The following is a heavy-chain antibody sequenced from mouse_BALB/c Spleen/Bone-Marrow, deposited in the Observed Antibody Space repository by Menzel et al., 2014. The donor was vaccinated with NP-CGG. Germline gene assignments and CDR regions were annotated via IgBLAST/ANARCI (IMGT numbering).Heavy chain of an antibody. D-gene: IGHD1-1*01. CDR1: GYTLSNYW. CDR3: AREWPYYNDRGGDAMDY. V-gene: IGHV1-9*01. J-gene: IGHJ4*01. CDR2: ILPGSGGT. Sequence: QVQLQQSGAELMKPGASVKISCKATGYTLSNYWIEWVKQRPGHGLEWIGEILPGSGGTNFNEKFKVKATFTADTSSNTAYIQLSSLTSEDSAVYYCAREWPYYNDRGGDAMDYWGQGTSVTVSS.